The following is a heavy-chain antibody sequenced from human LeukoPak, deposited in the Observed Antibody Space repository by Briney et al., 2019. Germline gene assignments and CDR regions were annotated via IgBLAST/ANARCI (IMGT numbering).Heavy chain of an antibody. V-gene: IGHV3-30*02. D-gene: IGHD2-15*01. CDR3: AKDDQWSLDH. J-gene: IGHJ5*02. Sequence: PGGSLRLSCAASGFTFSTNGIHWVRQAPGKGLEWVTYIRKDGSDKWYAKSVKGRFTISRDNSKNTVILQMNSLRPEETALYYCAKDDQWSLDHWGQGALVTVS. CDR1: GFTFSTNG. CDR2: IRKDGSDK.